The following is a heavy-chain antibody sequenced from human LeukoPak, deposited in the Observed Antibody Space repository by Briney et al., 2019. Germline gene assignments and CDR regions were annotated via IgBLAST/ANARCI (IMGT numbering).Heavy chain of an antibody. J-gene: IGHJ5*02. CDR3: ARGYSGYGTRFDP. CDR2: IYTSGSS. CDR1: GDSISSTSYY. Sequence: SETLSLTCTVSGDSISSTSYYWSWIRQPAGKGLEWIGRIYTSGSSDYDPSLKSRVTISVDTSKNHFSLKLSSVTAADTAVYYCARGYSGYGTRFDPWGQGTLVTVSS. V-gene: IGHV4-61*02. D-gene: IGHD5-12*01.